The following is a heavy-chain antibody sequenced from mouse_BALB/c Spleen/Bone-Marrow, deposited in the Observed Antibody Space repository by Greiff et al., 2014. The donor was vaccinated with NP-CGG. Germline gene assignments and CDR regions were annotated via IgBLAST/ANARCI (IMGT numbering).Heavy chain of an antibody. CDR2: ISGGGSYT. CDR1: GFTFSSYG. V-gene: IGHV5-9-2*01. D-gene: IGHD1-1*01. Sequence: VESGGGLVKPGGSLKLSCAASGFTFSSYGMSWVRQTPEKRLEWVATISGGGSYTYFSDSVKGRFTIPRDNAKNNLNLQMSSLRSEDTALYYCARSFGSSYWYFDVWGAGTTVTVSS. CDR3: ARSFGSSYWYFDV. J-gene: IGHJ1*01.